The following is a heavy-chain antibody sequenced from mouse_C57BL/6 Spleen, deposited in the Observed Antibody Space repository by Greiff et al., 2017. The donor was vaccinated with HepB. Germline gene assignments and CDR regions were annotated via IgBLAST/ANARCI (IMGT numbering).Heavy chain of an antibody. CDR3: AREGKYGNWFAY. CDR2: ILPGSGST. CDR1: GYTFTGYW. Sequence: VQLQQSGAELMKPGASVKLSCKATGYTFTGYWIEWVKQKPGHGLEWIGEILPGSGSTNYNDKFKGKATVTADTSSNTAYMQLSSLTTEDSAIYYGAREGKYGNWFAYWGQGTLVTVSA. V-gene: IGHV1-9*01. D-gene: IGHD2-1*01. J-gene: IGHJ3*01.